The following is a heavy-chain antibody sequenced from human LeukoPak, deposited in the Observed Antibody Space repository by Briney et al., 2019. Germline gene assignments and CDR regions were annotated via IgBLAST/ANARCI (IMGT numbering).Heavy chain of an antibody. CDR1: GFTFSSYA. V-gene: IGHV3-23*01. J-gene: IGHJ4*02. CDR2: ISGSGGST. Sequence: GGSLRLSCAASGFTFSSYAMSWVRQAPGKGLEWVSAISGSGGSTYYADSVKGRFTISRDNSENTLYLQMNNLRPEDSGIYYCASQKRELDYWGQGTRVTVSS. CDR3: ASQKRELDY.